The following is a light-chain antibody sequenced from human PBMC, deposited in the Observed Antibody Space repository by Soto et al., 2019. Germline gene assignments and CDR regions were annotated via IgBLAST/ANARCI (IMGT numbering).Light chain of an antibody. CDR3: SAWDDTVRSYV. CDR1: ISNIGNNY. CDR2: RND. Sequence: QSVLTQPSSVSGTPGQGVTISCSGSISNIGNNYVYWFQQLPGTAPKVLSNRNDQRPSGVPDRFSGSKSGTSASLAISGLRSEDEADDYCSAWDDTVRSYVFGTGTKLTGL. J-gene: IGLJ1*01. V-gene: IGLV1-47*01.